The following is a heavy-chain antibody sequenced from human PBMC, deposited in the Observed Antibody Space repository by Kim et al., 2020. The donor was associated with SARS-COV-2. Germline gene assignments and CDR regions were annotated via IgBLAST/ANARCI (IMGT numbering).Heavy chain of an antibody. CDR1: GFTFSSYA. CDR2: ISGSGGST. D-gene: IGHD6-13*01. J-gene: IGHJ4*02. Sequence: GGSLRLSCAASGFTFSSYAMSWVRQAPGKGLEWVSAISGSGGSTYYADSVKGRFTISRDNSKNTLYLQMNSLRAEDTAVYYCAKFGASSSWYMDYFDYWGQGTLVTVSS. V-gene: IGHV3-23*01. CDR3: AKFGASSSWYMDYFDY.